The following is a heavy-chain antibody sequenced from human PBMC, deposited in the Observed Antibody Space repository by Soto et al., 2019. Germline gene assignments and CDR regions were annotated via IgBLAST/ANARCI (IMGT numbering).Heavy chain of an antibody. J-gene: IGHJ4*02. Sequence: EVQLSESGGGLVAPGGSLRLSCAASGFTFSSHSMSWVRQAPGKGLEWVSSISGSGDETHYADSVKGRFTISRDNSKNTLYVQMNSLRAEDTAVYYCAKLVRYWGEGTLVTVSS. CDR2: ISGSGDET. CDR1: GFTFSSHS. D-gene: IGHD2-8*02. V-gene: IGHV3-23*01. CDR3: AKLVRY.